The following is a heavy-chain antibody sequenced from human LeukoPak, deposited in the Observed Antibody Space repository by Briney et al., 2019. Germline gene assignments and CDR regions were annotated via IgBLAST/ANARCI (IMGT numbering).Heavy chain of an antibody. V-gene: IGHV3-23*01. CDR2: ISGSGGST. Sequence: GGSLRLSCAASGFTFSSYAMSWVRQAPGKGLEWVSAISGSGGSTYYADSVKGRFTISRDNSKNTLYLQMNSLRAEDTAVCYCAKGMSSSWSYFDYWGQGTLVTVSS. CDR1: GFTFSSYA. CDR3: AKGMSSSWSYFDY. J-gene: IGHJ4*02. D-gene: IGHD6-13*01.